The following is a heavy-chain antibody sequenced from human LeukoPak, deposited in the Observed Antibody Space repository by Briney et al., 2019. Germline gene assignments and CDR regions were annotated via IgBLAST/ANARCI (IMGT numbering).Heavy chain of an antibody. CDR3: ARGGYYDSSGYPNPLDY. V-gene: IGHV4-39*01. CDR1: GASISSITYY. Sequence: SETLSLTCTVSGASISSITYYWGWIRQPPGKGLEWIGSIYYSGSTYYTTSLKSRVTISIDTSNNQFSLKLTSVTAADTAVYYCARGGYYDSSGYPNPLDYWGQGTLVTVSS. J-gene: IGHJ4*02. CDR2: IYYSGST. D-gene: IGHD3-22*01.